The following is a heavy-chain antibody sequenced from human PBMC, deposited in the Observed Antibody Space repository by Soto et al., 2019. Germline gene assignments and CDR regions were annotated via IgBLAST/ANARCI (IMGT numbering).Heavy chain of an antibody. Sequence: EVQLVESGGGLVQPGGSLRLSCEASGFTFRNYDMHWVRQGTGKGLEWVSGISAAGDPDYADSVEGRFTISRENDMNLLFLHLDNVRDEDTAVYYCTRGGAGRPDYWGQGSLVVVSS. D-gene: IGHD6-13*01. J-gene: IGHJ4*02. CDR3: TRGGAGRPDY. V-gene: IGHV3-13*05. CDR1: GFTFRNYD. CDR2: ISAAGDP.